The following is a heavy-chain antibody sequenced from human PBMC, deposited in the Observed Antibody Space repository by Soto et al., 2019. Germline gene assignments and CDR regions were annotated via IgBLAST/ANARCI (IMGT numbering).Heavy chain of an antibody. CDR2: IYYSGST. J-gene: IGHJ5*02. D-gene: IGHD4-17*01. Sequence: SETLSLTCTVSGGSFSSGSYYWSWIRQPPGKGLEWIGYIYYSGSTNYNPSLKSRVTISVDTSKNQFSLKLSSVTAADTAVYYCARVSRRLNWFDPWGQGTLVTVSS. CDR3: ARVSRRLNWFDP. V-gene: IGHV4-61*01. CDR1: GGSFSSGSYY.